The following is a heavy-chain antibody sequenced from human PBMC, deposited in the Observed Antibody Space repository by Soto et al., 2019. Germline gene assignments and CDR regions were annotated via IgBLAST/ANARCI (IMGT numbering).Heavy chain of an antibody. CDR1: GDSIISSDFY. CDR3: ARQSLALRKNNCFDP. Sequence: TSETLSLTCTVSGDSIISSDFYWGWVRQPPGQGLEWIRSIFYLGTSYYNPSLKSRITMSVYTAKNQFSLRLRSVTAADTALYLYARQSLALRKNNCFDPWGQGIMVTVSS. V-gene: IGHV4-39*01. D-gene: IGHD3-3*02. CDR2: IFYLGTS. J-gene: IGHJ5*02.